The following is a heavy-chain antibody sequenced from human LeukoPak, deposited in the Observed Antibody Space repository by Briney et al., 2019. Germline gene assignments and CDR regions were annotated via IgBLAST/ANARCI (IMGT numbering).Heavy chain of an antibody. Sequence: ASVKVSCKASGYTFTTYAMNWVRQAPGQGLEWMGWINTNTGNPTYAQGFTGRVVFSLDTSVSTAYLQISSLKSEDTAVYYCARDCAGGYEVHWFDPWGQGTLVTVSS. D-gene: IGHD5-12*01. CDR3: ARDCAGGYEVHWFDP. V-gene: IGHV7-4-1*02. J-gene: IGHJ5*02. CDR1: GYTFTTYA. CDR2: INTNTGNP.